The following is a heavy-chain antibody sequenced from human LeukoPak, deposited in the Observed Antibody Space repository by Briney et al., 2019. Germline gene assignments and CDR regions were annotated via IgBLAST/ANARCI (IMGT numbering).Heavy chain of an antibody. J-gene: IGHJ4*02. CDR1: GFTFSSYG. V-gene: IGHV3-30*02. CDR2: IRDDGSNK. Sequence: GGSLRLSCAASGFTFSSYGMHWVRQAPGKGLEWVAFIRDDGSNKYYADSVKGRFTISRDNSKNTLYLQMNSLRAEDTAVYYCAKDRGYYYGSGSYSAYWGQGTLVTVSS. D-gene: IGHD3-10*01. CDR3: AKDRGYYYGSGSYSAY.